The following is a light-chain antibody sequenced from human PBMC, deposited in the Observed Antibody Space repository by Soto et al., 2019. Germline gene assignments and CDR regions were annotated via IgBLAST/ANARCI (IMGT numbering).Light chain of an antibody. V-gene: IGKV3-11*01. CDR3: QQRNNWPPNT. J-gene: IGKJ5*01. CDR1: QSVSSY. Sequence: EIVLTQSPATLSLSPGERATLSCRASQSVSSYLAWYQQKPGQAPRLLIYDASNRATGIPARFSGSASGTDFTPTISSLEPEDFAVYYCQQRNNWPPNTFGQGTRLEIK. CDR2: DAS.